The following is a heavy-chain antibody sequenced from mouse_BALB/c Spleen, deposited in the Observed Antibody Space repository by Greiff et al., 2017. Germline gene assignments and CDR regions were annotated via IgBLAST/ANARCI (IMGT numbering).Heavy chain of an antibody. Sequence: EVQGVESGGGLVQPGGSRKLSCAASGFTFSSFGMHWVRQAPEKGLEWVAYISSGSSTIYYADTVKGRFTISRDNPKNTLFLQMTSLRSEDTAMYYCARYGSSAMDYWGQGTSVTVSS. V-gene: IGHV5-17*02. J-gene: IGHJ4*01. D-gene: IGHD1-1*01. CDR3: ARYGSSAMDY. CDR1: GFTFSSFG. CDR2: ISSGSSTI.